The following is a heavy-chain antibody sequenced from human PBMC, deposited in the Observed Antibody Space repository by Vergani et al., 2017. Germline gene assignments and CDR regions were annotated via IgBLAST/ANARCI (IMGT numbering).Heavy chain of an antibody. Sequence: QVQLVQSGAEVKKPGSSVKVSCKASGGTFSSYAISWVRQAPGQGLEWMGGLIPIFGTANYAPKFQGRVTITADESTSTAYMELSSLRSEDTAVYYCATIRRSGSYYYYYYGMDVWGQGTTVTVSS. CDR2: LIPIFGTA. J-gene: IGHJ6*02. D-gene: IGHD1-26*01. CDR3: ATIRRSGSYYYYYYGMDV. V-gene: IGHV1-69*01. CDR1: GGTFSSYA.